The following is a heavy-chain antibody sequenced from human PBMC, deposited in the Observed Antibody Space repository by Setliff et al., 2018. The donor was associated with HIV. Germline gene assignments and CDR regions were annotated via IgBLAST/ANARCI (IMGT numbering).Heavy chain of an antibody. D-gene: IGHD3-22*01. Sequence: LSLTCSVSGGSISNFYWSWIRQPPGKGLEWVGHIYSTGDTNYNPSLKSRVTLSADTSKNQLSLSLTSVTAADTAVYYCARVRLTMIMMVDYFDQWGQGTLFTVSS. V-gene: IGHV4-4*07. CDR3: ARVRLTMIMMVDYFDQ. CDR2: IYSTGDT. J-gene: IGHJ4*02. CDR1: GGSISNFY.